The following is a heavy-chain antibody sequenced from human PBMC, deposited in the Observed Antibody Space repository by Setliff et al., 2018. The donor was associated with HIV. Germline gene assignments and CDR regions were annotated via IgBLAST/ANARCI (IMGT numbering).Heavy chain of an antibody. V-gene: IGHV4-39*01. D-gene: IGHD2-21*02. CDR3: ARTGRSSTWWGLHYYYYMDV. Sequence: SETLSLTCTVSGGSISSSSYYWGWIRQPPGKGLEGIGSIYYSWSTYYNPSLKSRVTICGDTSKNQLSLKLTSVTAAYTAAYYCARTGRSSTWWGLHYYYYMDVWGKGTTVTVSS. CDR2: IYYSWST. CDR1: GGSISSSSYY. J-gene: IGHJ6*03.